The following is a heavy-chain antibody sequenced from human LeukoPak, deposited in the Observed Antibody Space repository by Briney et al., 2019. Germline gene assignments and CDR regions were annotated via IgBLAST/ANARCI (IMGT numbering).Heavy chain of an antibody. Sequence: VGSLRLSCAASGFAFSSNWMSWGRQAPGERVEWVSNIKQDGGETYYVDSVKGRFTISRDNAKNSLYLQMNSLRAEDTAVYYCARVDTDYDSSGYYWGDYYYGMDVWGQGTTVTVSS. D-gene: IGHD3-22*01. CDR1: GFAFSSNW. CDR2: IKQDGGET. V-gene: IGHV3-7*05. CDR3: ARVDTDYDSSGYYWGDYYYGMDV. J-gene: IGHJ6*02.